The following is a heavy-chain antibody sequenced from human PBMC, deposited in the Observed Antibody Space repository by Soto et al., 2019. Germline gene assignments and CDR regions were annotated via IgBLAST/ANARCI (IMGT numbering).Heavy chain of an antibody. CDR1: GYSFTSYW. D-gene: IGHD4-17*01. J-gene: IGHJ6*02. V-gene: IGHV5-51*01. CDR3: ASALIDYGGNDYYYGMDV. Sequence: GDSLKISCKGSGYSFTSYWIGWVRQMPGKGLEWMGIIYPGDSDTRYSPSFQGQVTISADKSISTAYLQWSSLKASDTAMYYCASALIDYGGNDYYYGMDVWGQGTTVTVSS. CDR2: IYPGDSDT.